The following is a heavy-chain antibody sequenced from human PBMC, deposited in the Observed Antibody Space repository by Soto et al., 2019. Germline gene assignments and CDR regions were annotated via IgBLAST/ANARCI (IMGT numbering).Heavy chain of an antibody. Sequence: QVQLVQSGAEVKKPGASVKVSCKASGYTFTSYGISWVRQAPGQGLEWMGWISAYNGNTNYAQKLQGRVTMTTDTSTSTAYMELRSLRSDDTSVYYCARDHIPLVVVGANLFDYWGQGTLVTVSS. J-gene: IGHJ4*02. D-gene: IGHD3-22*01. CDR2: ISAYNGNT. CDR1: GYTFTSYG. V-gene: IGHV1-18*01. CDR3: ARDHIPLVVVGANLFDY.